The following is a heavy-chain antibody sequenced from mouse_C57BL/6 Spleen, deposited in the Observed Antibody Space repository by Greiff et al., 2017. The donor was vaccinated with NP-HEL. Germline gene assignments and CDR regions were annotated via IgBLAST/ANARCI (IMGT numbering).Heavy chain of an antibody. CDR2: INPNNGGT. CDR3: ARIPYYYGSSYGYFDV. J-gene: IGHJ1*03. V-gene: IGHV1-18*01. Sequence: VQLQQSGPELVKPGASVKIPCKASGYTFTDYNMDWVKQSHGKSLEWIGDINPNNGGTIYNQKFKGKATLTVDKSSSTAYMELRSLTSEDTAVYYCARIPYYYGSSYGYFDVWGTGTTVTVSS. CDR1: GYTFTDYN. D-gene: IGHD1-1*01.